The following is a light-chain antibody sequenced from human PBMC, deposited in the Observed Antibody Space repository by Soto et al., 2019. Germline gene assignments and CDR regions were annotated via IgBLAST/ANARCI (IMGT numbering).Light chain of an antibody. CDR2: DVT. CDR3: CSFAGTYKGV. J-gene: IGLJ1*01. V-gene: IGLV2-11*01. Sequence: QSALTQPRSVSGSPGQSVTICCTGTSSDVGAYNYVSWYQQHPDKAPKLMIYDVTKRPSGVPYRFSGSKSGNTASLTISGLQGDDEADYYCCSFAGTYKGVFGTGTKLTVL. CDR1: SSDVGAYNY.